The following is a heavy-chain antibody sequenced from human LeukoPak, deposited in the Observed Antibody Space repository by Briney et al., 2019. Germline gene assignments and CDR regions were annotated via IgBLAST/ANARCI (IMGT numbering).Heavy chain of an antibody. CDR3: ARNYYGSGSYYY. Sequence: GGSLRLSCAASGFTFSSYSMNWVRQAPGKGLEWVSSISSSSSYIYYADSVKGRFTISRDNAKNSLYLQINSLRAEDTAVYYCARNYYGSGSYYYWGQGTLVTVSS. CDR2: ISSSSSYI. CDR1: GFTFSSYS. V-gene: IGHV3-21*01. D-gene: IGHD3-10*01. J-gene: IGHJ4*02.